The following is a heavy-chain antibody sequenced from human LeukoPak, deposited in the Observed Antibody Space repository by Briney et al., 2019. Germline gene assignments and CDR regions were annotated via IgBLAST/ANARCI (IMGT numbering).Heavy chain of an antibody. CDR1: GGTFSSYA. J-gene: IGHJ4*02. D-gene: IGHD6-13*01. Sequence: ASVKVSCKASGGTFSSYAISWVRQAPGQGLEWMGGIIPILGTANYAQKFQGRVTITTDESTSTAYMELSSPRSEDTAVYYCARGAIAAAGNFDYWGQGTLVTVSS. CDR2: IIPILGTA. CDR3: ARGAIAAAGNFDY. V-gene: IGHV1-69*05.